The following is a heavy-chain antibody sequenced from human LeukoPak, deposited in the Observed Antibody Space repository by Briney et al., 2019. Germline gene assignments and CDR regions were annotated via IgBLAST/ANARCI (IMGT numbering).Heavy chain of an antibody. CDR3: AKAGVRYSASSGLYAFDF. Sequence: SETLSLTCTVSVGSISSASYFWGWIRQPPGKGLEWIGTLYYGGSTYYNASLKSRVTMSGDTSRNQFSLRLYSVNAADTAVYYCAKAGVRYSASSGLYAFDFWGRGTTVPVSS. CDR1: VGSISSASYF. CDR2: LYYGGST. D-gene: IGHD3-22*01. J-gene: IGHJ3*01. V-gene: IGHV4-39*01.